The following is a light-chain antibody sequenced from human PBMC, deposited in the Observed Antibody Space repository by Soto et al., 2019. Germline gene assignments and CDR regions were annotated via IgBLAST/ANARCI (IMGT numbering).Light chain of an antibody. J-gene: IGKJ1*01. V-gene: IGKV3-20*01. Sequence: EIVFTQSPCTLSLSPGERATLSCRASQSVPNYYLAWYQQKPGQAPRLLIHNVFNRATGIPDRFSGSGSGTDFTLTISRLEPEDFAVYYCHQYGTSPTFGQGTKVDIK. CDR2: NVF. CDR3: HQYGTSPT. CDR1: QSVPNYY.